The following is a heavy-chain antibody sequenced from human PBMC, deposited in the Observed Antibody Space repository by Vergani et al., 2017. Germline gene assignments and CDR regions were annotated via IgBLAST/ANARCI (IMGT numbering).Heavy chain of an antibody. J-gene: IGHJ6*02. V-gene: IGHV3-30*18. CDR3: AKDRSSGYYFDYYGMDV. CDR1: GFTFSSYG. CDR2: ISYDGSNK. D-gene: IGHD3-22*01. Sequence: QVQLVESGGGVVQPGRSLRRSCAASGFTFSSYGMHWVRQAPGKGLEWVAVISYDGSNKYYADSVKGRFTISRDNSKNTLYLQMNSLRAEDTAVYYCAKDRSSGYYFDYYGMDVWGQGTTVTVSS.